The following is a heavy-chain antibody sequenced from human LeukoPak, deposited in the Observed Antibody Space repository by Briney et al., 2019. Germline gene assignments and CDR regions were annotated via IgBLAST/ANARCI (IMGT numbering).Heavy chain of an antibody. Sequence: GGSLRLSCAASGFTFSSYWMSWVRQAPGKGLEWVANIKQAGSEKYYVDSVKVRFTISRDNAKNSLYLQMNSLRAEDTAVYYCARVDGRFLEWLLWEYYFDYWGQGTLVTVSS. CDR3: ARVDGRFLEWLLWEYYFDY. V-gene: IGHV3-7*01. J-gene: IGHJ4*02. CDR2: IKQAGSEK. D-gene: IGHD3-3*01. CDR1: GFTFSSYW.